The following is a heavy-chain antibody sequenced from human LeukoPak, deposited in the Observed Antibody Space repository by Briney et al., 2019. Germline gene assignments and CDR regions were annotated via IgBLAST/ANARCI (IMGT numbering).Heavy chain of an antibody. V-gene: IGHV4-39*01. CDR2: IYYSGST. CDR3: ARLIRITIFGVVTGWFDS. Sequence: PSETLSLTCTVSGGSISSSSYYWGWIRQPPGKGLEWIGSIYYSGSTYYNPSLKSRVTISVDTSKNQFSLKLSSVTAADTAVYYCARLIRITIFGVVTGWFDSWGQGTLVTVSS. J-gene: IGHJ5*01. D-gene: IGHD3-3*01. CDR1: GGSISSSSYY.